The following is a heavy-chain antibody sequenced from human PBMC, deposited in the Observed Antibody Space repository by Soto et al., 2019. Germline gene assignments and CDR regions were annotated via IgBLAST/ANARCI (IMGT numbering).Heavy chain of an antibody. D-gene: IGHD5-18*01. V-gene: IGHV4-39*01. Sequence: PSETLSLPSTVSGGSIVSLSYYWGRIRQTPGKGLEWIGSIYYSGSTYYNPSLKSRVTISVDTSKNQFSPKLSSVTAADTAVYYCARQEVDTAMAEFDYWGQGTLVTVSS. CDR3: ARQEVDTAMAEFDY. CDR2: IYYSGST. CDR1: GGSIVSLSYY. J-gene: IGHJ4*02.